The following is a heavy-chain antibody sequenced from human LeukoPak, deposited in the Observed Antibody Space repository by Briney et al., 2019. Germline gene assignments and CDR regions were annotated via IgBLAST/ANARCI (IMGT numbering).Heavy chain of an antibody. Sequence: GGSLRLSCASSGYTISKKGMSGGRQAPGKGLEWVSTISGGGDSTYYADSARGRFTISRDDSKSTLYLQMNSLRAEDPAVYYCAKSTYYCTFGLCYSLHDIDYWGQGTLVTVSS. D-gene: IGHD2-8*01. CDR3: AKSTYYCTFGLCYSLHDIDY. V-gene: IGHV3-23*01. J-gene: IGHJ4*02. CDR2: ISGGGDST. CDR1: GYTISKKG.